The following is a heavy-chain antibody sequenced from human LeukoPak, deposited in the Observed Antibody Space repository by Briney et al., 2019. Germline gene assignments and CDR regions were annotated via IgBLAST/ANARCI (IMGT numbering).Heavy chain of an antibody. CDR1: GGSISSYC. V-gene: IGHV4-59*01. CDR2: IYYSGST. CDR3: AKGSGSSPFDP. Sequence: SETLSLTCTVSGGSISSYCWSWIRQPPGKGLEWIGYIYYSGSTNYNPSLKSRVTISVDTSKNQFSLKLSSVTAADTAVYYCAKGSGSSPFDPWGQGTLVTVSS. J-gene: IGHJ5*02. D-gene: IGHD3-10*01.